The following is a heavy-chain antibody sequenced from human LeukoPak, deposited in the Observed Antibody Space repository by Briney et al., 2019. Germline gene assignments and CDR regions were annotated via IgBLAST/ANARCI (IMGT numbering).Heavy chain of an antibody. J-gene: IGHJ4*02. D-gene: IGHD2-2*01. CDR3: ARGYCSSTSCHFDY. CDR2: IFYSGST. CDR1: GGSISSYY. V-gene: IGHV4-59*12. Sequence: SETLSLTCTVSGGSISSYYWSWIRQPPGKGLEWIGYIFYSGSTNYNPSLKSRATISVDTSKNQFSLKLSSVTAADTAVYYCARGYCSSTSCHFDYWGQGTLVTVSS.